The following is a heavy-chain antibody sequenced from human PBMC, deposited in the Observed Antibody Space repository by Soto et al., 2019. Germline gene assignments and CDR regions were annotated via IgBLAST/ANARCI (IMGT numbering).Heavy chain of an antibody. V-gene: IGHV1-69*04. D-gene: IGHD6-13*01. CDR1: GGTFSSYT. Sequence: SVKVSCKASGGTFSSYTISWLRQAPGQGLEWMGRIIPILGIANYAQKLQGRVTMTTDTSTSTAYMELRSLRSDDTAVYYCAREYSSRVSTLDYWGQGTLVTVSS. CDR2: IIPILGIA. CDR3: AREYSSRVSTLDY. J-gene: IGHJ4*02.